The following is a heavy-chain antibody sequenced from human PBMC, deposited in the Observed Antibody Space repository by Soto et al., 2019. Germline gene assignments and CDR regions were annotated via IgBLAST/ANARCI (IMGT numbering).Heavy chain of an antibody. J-gene: IGHJ4*02. D-gene: IGHD3-9*01. CDR2: IYYRGNA. CDR3: ARLEGLATISYYFDS. V-gene: IGHV4-39*01. Sequence: QLQLQESGPGLVKPSETLSLTCSVSDDSINRDKYYLGWIRQPPGKGLEWIGSIYYRGNAYYNPAPHPRVTMSLDHSKGQFSLKLTPGPAADSAVYFCARLEGLATISYYFDSWAPGALVTVSS. CDR1: DDSINRDKYY.